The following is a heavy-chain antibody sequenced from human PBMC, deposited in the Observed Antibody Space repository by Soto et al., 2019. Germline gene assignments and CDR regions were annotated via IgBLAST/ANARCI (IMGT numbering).Heavy chain of an antibody. V-gene: IGHV3-30-3*01. CDR3: AIDRVYDFVNDYAVLDY. J-gene: IGHJ4*01. CDR2: ISYDGSNK. Sequence: PGGSLRLSCAASGFTFSSYAMHWVRQAPGKGLEWVAVISYDGSNKYYADSVKGRFTISRDNSKNTLDLQMNSLRAEDTAVYYCAIDRVYDFVNDYAVLDYW. D-gene: IGHD3-3*01. CDR1: GFTFSSYA.